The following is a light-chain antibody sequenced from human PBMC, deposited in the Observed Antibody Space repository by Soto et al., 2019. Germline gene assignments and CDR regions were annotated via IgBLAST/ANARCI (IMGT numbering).Light chain of an antibody. V-gene: IGLV2-14*01. CDR2: EVS. CDR1: SSDVGAYNY. Sequence: QSVLTQPASVSGSPGQSLTISCTGTSSDVGAYNYVSWFQQHPDKAPKLMIYEVSNRPSGVSNRFSGSKSGNTASLTISGLQAEDEADYYCTSYTSSSTWLFGGGTKLTVL. J-gene: IGLJ3*02. CDR3: TSYTSSSTWL.